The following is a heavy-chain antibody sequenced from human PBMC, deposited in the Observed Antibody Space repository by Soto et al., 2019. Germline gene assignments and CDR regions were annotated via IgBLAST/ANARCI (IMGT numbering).Heavy chain of an antibody. Sequence: SETMSLTCAVSGGSISSGGYSWRWSRQPRGKGLVWIGYIYHSARTYYPPSLKSRVTITVDRSKNQFSLKLSSVPAADAAGYYRARVPARWGQGTVVTVSS. CDR2: IYHSART. D-gene: IGHD2-2*01. J-gene: IGHJ4*02. V-gene: IGHV4-30-2*01. CDR3: ARVPAR. CDR1: GGSISSGGYS.